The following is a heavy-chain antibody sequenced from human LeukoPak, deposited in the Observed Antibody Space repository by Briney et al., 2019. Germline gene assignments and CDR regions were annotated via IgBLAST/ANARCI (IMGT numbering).Heavy chain of an antibody. CDR3: AREVADSSSWDWSFDL. Sequence: PGGSLRLSCAASGFSFSISDFHWVRQAAGKGLEWVSAIGTGGDTYYGDSVKDRFTISRENARNSLYLQMNNLRPGDSAVHYCAREVADSSSWDWSFDLWGRGTLVTVSS. D-gene: IGHD6-6*01. J-gene: IGHJ2*01. CDR1: GFSFSISD. V-gene: IGHV3-13*01. CDR2: IGTGGDT.